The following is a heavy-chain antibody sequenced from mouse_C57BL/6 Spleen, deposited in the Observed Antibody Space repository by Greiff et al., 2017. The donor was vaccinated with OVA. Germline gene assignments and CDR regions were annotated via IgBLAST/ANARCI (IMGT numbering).Heavy chain of an antibody. D-gene: IGHD6-1*01. CDR2: ISSGSSTI. Sequence: EVKVEESGGGLVKPGGSLKLSCAASGFTFSDYGMHWVRQAPEKGLEWVAYISSGSSTIYYADTVKGRFTISRDNAKNTLFLHMRSLRSEDTAVDYLAKGGAMNYWGQGTSVTVSS. CDR1: GFTFSDYG. CDR3: AKGGAMNY. V-gene: IGHV5-17*01. J-gene: IGHJ4*01.